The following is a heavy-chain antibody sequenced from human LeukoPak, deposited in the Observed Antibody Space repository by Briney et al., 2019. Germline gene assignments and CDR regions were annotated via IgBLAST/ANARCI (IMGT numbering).Heavy chain of an antibody. CDR2: IYSGGST. CDR3: ARGARQGGLGDYIPLDY. Sequence: GGSLRLSCAASGFTVSSNYMSWVRRAPGKGLEWVSVIYSGGSTYYADSVKGRFTISRDNAKNSLYLQMNSLRAEDTAVYYCARGARQGGLGDYIPLDYWGQGTLVTVSS. CDR1: GFTVSSNY. V-gene: IGHV3-66*01. D-gene: IGHD4-17*01. J-gene: IGHJ4*02.